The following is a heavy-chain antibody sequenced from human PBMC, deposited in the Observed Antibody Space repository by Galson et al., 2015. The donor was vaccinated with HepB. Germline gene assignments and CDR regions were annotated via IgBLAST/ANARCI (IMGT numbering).Heavy chain of an antibody. J-gene: IGHJ3*02. CDR1: GYTFTSYY. V-gene: IGHV1-46*01. CDR2: INPSGGST. Sequence: SVKVSCKASGYTFTSYYMHWVRQAPGQGLEWMGIINPSGGSTSYAQKFQGRVTMTRDTSTSTVYMERSSLRSEDTAVYYCARSRDTIFGVVDAFDIWGQGTMVTVSS. CDR3: ARSRDTIFGVVDAFDI. D-gene: IGHD3-3*01.